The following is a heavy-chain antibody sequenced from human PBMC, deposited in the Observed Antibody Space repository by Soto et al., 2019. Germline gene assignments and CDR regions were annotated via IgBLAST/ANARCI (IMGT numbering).Heavy chain of an antibody. CDR1: GFTFSGYG. V-gene: IGHV3-33*01. Sequence: QVQLVESGGGVVQPGRSLRLSCAATGFTFSGYGMHWVRQAPGKGLEWVAVVRHDGSNIHYADFVKGRFTISRDNSKNALDLEMNSLGAEDTGGYYCLRDGVGSRNFYGFFDYWGPGTLVTVFS. D-gene: IGHD3-10*01. CDR3: LRDGVGSRNFYGFFDY. CDR2: VRHDGSNI. J-gene: IGHJ4*02.